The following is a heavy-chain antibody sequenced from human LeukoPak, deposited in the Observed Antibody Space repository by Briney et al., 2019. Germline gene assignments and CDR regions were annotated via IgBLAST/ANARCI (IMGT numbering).Heavy chain of an antibody. J-gene: IGHJ4*02. V-gene: IGHV3-21*01. CDR3: ARESGYYDSSGYYGGDY. CDR1: GFTFSSYS. D-gene: IGHD3-22*01. Sequence: GGSLRLSCAASGFTFSSYSMNWVRQAPGKGLEWVSSISSSSYIYYADSVKGRFTISRDNAKNSLYLQMNSLRAEDTAVYYCARESGYYDSSGYYGGDYWGQGTLVTVSS. CDR2: ISSSSYI.